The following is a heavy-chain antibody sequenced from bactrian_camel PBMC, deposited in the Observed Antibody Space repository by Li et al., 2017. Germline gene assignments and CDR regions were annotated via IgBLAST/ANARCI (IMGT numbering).Heavy chain of an antibody. V-gene: IGHV3S55*01. Sequence: HVQLVESGGGSVQAGGSLRLSCTAPGFTSYSCAIDWYRQAAGKRREWVSTISFDGRALYADSVKGRFTIYGDLAKNTVHLEMNNLKPDDTAMYYCAEDPWYDGRWSCRDEADFGHWGQGTQVTVS. CDR3: AEDPWYDGRWSCRDEADFGH. CDR1: GFTSYSCA. CDR2: ISFDGRA. D-gene: IGHD1*01. J-gene: IGHJ6*01.